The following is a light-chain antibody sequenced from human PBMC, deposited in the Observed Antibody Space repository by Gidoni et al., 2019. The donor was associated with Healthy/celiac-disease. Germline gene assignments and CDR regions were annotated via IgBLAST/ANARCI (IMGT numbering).Light chain of an antibody. V-gene: IGKV1-33*01. Sequence: DIQTTQSPSSLSASVGDRVTITCQARQAISNYLNWYQQKPGKAPKLLIYDAANLETGVPSRFSGSGSGTDFTFTISSLQPEDIATYYCQQYDNLPITFGQGTRLEIK. CDR2: DAA. CDR1: QAISNY. J-gene: IGKJ5*01. CDR3: QQYDNLPIT.